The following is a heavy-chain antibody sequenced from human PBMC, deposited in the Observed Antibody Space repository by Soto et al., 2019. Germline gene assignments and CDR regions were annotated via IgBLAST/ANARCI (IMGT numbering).Heavy chain of an antibody. V-gene: IGHV3-23*01. CDR1: GFTFSSYA. D-gene: IGHD6-13*01. Sequence: GGSLRLSCAASGFTFSSYAMSWVRQAPGKGLEWVSAISGSGGSTYYADSVKGRFTISRDNSKNTLYLQMNSLRAEDTAVYYCAKPQNSSSWPYYFDYWGQGTLVTVSS. CDR2: ISGSGGST. J-gene: IGHJ4*02. CDR3: AKPQNSSSWPYYFDY.